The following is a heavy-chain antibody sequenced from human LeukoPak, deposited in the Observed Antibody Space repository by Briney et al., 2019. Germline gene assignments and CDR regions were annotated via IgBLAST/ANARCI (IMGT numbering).Heavy chain of an antibody. Sequence: GGSLRLSCAASGFTFSSYAMSWVRQPPGKGLEWVSGISGSAGTTYYADSVKGRFTISRDNSKNTLYLQMNSLRAEDTAVYFCAKVVFVLTNLYYFDCWGQGTLVTVSS. J-gene: IGHJ4*02. V-gene: IGHV3-23*01. CDR1: GFTFSSYA. D-gene: IGHD3-10*01. CDR3: AKVVFVLTNLYYFDC. CDR2: ISGSAGTT.